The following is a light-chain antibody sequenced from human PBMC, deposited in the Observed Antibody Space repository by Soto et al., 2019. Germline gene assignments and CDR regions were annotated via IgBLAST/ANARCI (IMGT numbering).Light chain of an antibody. CDR2: DTS. CDR3: QQRSTWPLT. J-gene: IGKJ4*01. Sequence: EIVLKQSPATLSLSPGERATLSYRASQSVSTYIAWYQQKPGQAPRLLIYDTSNRATGIPARFTGSGSGTDFTLTISSLEPEDFALYYCQQRSTWPLTFGGGTKVEIK. V-gene: IGKV3-11*01. CDR1: QSVSTY.